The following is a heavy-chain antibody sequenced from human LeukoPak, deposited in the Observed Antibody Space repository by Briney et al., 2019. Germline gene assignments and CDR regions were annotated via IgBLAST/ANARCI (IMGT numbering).Heavy chain of an antibody. CDR3: ARDNSVGDNAWWFDP. D-gene: IGHD1-26*01. J-gene: IGHJ5*02. CDR2: INPTGGST. V-gene: IGHV1-46*01. Sequence: ASVKVSCKASGYTFTSYYMHWVRQAPGQGLEWMGLINPTGGSTGYAQKFQGRVTMTRDMSTSTDYMELGSLRSEDTAIYYCARDNSVGDNAWWFDPWGQGTLVIVSS. CDR1: GYTFTSYY.